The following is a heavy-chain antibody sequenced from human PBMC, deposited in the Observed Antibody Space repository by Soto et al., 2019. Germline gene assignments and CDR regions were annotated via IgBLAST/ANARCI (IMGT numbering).Heavy chain of an antibody. CDR3: AKDSMITFGGVWPCYFDY. D-gene: IGHD3-16*01. J-gene: IGHJ4*02. V-gene: IGHV3-30*18. CDR2: ISYDGSNK. CDR1: GFTFSSYG. Sequence: VQLVESGGGVVQPGRSLRLSCAASGFTFSSYGMHWVRQAPGKGLEWVAVISYDGSNKYYADSVKGRFTISRDNSKNTLYLQMNSLRAEDTAVYYCAKDSMITFGGVWPCYFDYWGQGTLVTVSS.